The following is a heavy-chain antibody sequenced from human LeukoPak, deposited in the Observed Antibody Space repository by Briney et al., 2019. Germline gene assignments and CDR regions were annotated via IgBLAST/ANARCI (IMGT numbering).Heavy chain of an antibody. D-gene: IGHD2-2*01. Sequence: PSETLSLTCTVSGDSMKNYYWSWIRQPPGRGLEWIGYIYYTGNTKSNPSLTSRLTILVDTSKNHFSLKVNSVTAADTAVYYCAGSIVVVPGAPHRWFDPWGQGTLVTVSS. CDR3: AGSIVVVPGAPHRWFDP. CDR1: GDSMKNYY. CDR2: IYYTGNT. V-gene: IGHV4-59*01. J-gene: IGHJ5*02.